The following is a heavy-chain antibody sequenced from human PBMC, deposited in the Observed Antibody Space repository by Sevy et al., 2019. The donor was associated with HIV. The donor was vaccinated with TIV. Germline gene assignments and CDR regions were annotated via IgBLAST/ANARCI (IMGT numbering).Heavy chain of an antibody. CDR3: VKEGGGEGGDH. Sequence: GGSLRLSCAASGFSFSSYGMHWVRQAPGKGLEWMSYIQYDGSNKDYADSVKGRFTISRDNSKNTLYLQMNSRRVEDTGVFYCVKEGGGEGGDHWGQGTLVTVSS. D-gene: IGHD2-21*01. J-gene: IGHJ4*02. V-gene: IGHV3-30*02. CDR2: IQYDGSNK. CDR1: GFSFSSYG.